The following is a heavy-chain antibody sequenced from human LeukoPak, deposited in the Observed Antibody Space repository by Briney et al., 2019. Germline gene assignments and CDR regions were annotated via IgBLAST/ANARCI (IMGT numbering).Heavy chain of an antibody. CDR2: FKPNDGGT. V-gene: IGHV1-46*01. CDR1: GYSGTSYM. J-gene: IGHJ5*02. CDR3: ARDCTEDIVVVPAARSPNWFDP. D-gene: IGHD2-2*01. Sequence: GYSGTSYMMFLVREIYGLFVSSMGIFKPNDGGTSYAQEFQGRVTMTRDTSTSTVYMELSSLRSEDTAVYYCARDCTEDIVVVPAARSPNWFDPWGQGTLVTVSS.